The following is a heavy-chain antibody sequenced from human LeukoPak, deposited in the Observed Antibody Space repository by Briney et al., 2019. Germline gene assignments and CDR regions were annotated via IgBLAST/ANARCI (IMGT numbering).Heavy chain of an antibody. J-gene: IGHJ6*03. CDR3: ARSVSGWPYYYYYMDV. Sequence: SETLSLTCTVSGGSISSYYWSWIRQPPGKGLEWIGYIYYSGSTNYNPSLKSRVTISVDTSKNQFSLNLSSVTAADTAVYYCARSVSGWPYYYYYMDVWGKGTTVTVSS. D-gene: IGHD6-19*01. CDR1: GGSISSYY. V-gene: IGHV4-59*01. CDR2: IYYSGST.